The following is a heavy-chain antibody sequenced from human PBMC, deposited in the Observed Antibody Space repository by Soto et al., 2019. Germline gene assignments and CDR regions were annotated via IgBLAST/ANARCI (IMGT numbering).Heavy chain of an antibody. J-gene: IGHJ5*02. Sequence: QVQLQESGPGLVKPSGTLSLTCAVSGGSISSSNWWSWVRQPPGKGLEWIGEIYHSGSTNYNPSLKGRVTISVDKSKNQFSLKLSSVTAADTAVYYCARQGWDTIVVVPAAAGWFDPWGQGTLVTVSS. D-gene: IGHD2-2*01. V-gene: IGHV4-4*02. CDR1: GGSISSSNW. CDR3: ARQGWDTIVVVPAAAGWFDP. CDR2: IYHSGST.